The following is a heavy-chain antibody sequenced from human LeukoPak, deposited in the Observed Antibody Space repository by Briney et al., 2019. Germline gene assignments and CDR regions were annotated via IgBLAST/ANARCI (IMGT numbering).Heavy chain of an antibody. CDR3: ARGLASSSWYSLTYYYYYYGMDV. J-gene: IGHJ6*02. Sequence: PSETLSLTCAVYGWSFSGYYWSWIRQPPGKGLEWIGEINHSGSTNYNPSLKSRGTISVDTSKNQFSLTLSSVTAADTAVYYCARGLASSSWYSLTYYYYYYGMDVWGQGTTVTVSS. V-gene: IGHV4-34*01. CDR2: INHSGST. CDR1: GWSFSGYY. D-gene: IGHD6-13*01.